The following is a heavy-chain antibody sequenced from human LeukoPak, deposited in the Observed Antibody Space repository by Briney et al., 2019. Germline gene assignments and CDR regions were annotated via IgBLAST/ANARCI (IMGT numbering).Heavy chain of an antibody. CDR3: ARGRSGYYCFDY. Sequence: PGGPLRLSCAASGFTFSSYAMHWVRQAPGKGLEWVAVISFDGSNKYYADSVKGRFTISRDNSRNTLYLQMHSLRAEDTAVYFCARGRSGYYCFDYWGQGTLVTVSS. V-gene: IGHV3-30-3*01. D-gene: IGHD3-22*01. CDR1: GFTFSSYA. CDR2: ISFDGSNK. J-gene: IGHJ4*02.